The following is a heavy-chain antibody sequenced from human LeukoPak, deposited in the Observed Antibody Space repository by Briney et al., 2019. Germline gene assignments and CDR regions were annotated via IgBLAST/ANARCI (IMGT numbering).Heavy chain of an antibody. CDR2: ISTAGDNI. V-gene: IGHV3-48*04. CDR1: GFPFAAFA. J-gene: IGHJ5*02. CDR3: VSKNWEA. Sequence: GGSLRLSFRASGFPFAAFAVSWVRPAPGKGLEWISYISTAGDNIHYADSLQGRLTISRDNAKSSLYLQMNSLTAEDTAVYYCVSKNWEAWGQGTLVTVSS. D-gene: IGHD1-26*01.